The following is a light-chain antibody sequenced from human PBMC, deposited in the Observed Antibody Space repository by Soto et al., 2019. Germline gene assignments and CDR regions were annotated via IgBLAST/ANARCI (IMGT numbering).Light chain of an antibody. CDR1: QSISSW. J-gene: IGKJ4*01. CDR3: QQYNSYPS. V-gene: IGKV1-5*03. CDR2: KAS. Sequence: DIQMTQSPSTLSASVGDRVTITCRASQSISSWLAGYQQKPGKAPKLLIYKASSLESGLPSRFSGSGSGTEFTLTISSLQPDDFATYYCQQYNSYPSFGGGTKVEIK.